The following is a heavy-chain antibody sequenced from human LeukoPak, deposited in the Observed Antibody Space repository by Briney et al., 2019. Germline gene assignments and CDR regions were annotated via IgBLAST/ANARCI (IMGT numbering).Heavy chain of an antibody. J-gene: IGHJ4*02. CDR1: GFTFSSYA. V-gene: IGHV3-23*01. CDR2: ISGSGGST. CDR3: ASGFDYGDYETFDY. D-gene: IGHD4-17*01. Sequence: GGSLGLSCAASGFTFSSYAMSWVRQAPGKGLEWVSAISGSGGSTYYADSVKGRFTISRDNSKNTLYLQMNSLRAEDTAVYYCASGFDYGDYETFDYWGQGTLVTVSS.